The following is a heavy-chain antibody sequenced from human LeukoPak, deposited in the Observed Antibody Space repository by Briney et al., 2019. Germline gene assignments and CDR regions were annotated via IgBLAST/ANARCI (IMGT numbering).Heavy chain of an antibody. D-gene: IGHD3-10*01. V-gene: IGHV4-59*01. CDR3: ARLVWNYYGSGPDI. CDR1: GGSISSYY. J-gene: IGHJ3*02. Sequence: SETLSLTCTVSGGSISSYYWSWIRQPPGKGLEWIGYIYYSGSTNYNPSLKSRVTISVDTSKNQFSLKLSSVTAADTAVYYCARLVWNYYGSGPDIWGQGTMVTVSS. CDR2: IYYSGST.